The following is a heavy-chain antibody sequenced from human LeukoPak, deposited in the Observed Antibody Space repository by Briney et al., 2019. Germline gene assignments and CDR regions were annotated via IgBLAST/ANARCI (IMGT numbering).Heavy chain of an antibody. Sequence: PSETQSLTRTVSGGSISSHYWSSIRQPAGKGLEWIGLIYTSGSTNYNTSLKSRVTMSVATSKNQFSLKLSSVTAADTAVYYCARLLRRGPRSAAIDNWFDPWGQGTLVTVSS. V-gene: IGHV4-4*07. CDR2: IYTSGST. J-gene: IGHJ5*02. CDR1: GGSISSHY. D-gene: IGHD2-2*02. CDR3: ARLLRRGPRSAAIDNWFDP.